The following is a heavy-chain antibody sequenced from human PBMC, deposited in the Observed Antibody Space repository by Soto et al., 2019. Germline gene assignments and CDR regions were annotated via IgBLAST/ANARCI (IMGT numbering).Heavy chain of an antibody. CDR2: INAGNGNT. D-gene: IGHD5-12*01. CDR1: GYTFTSYA. CDR3: ARDGEYSGYDSYYFDY. J-gene: IGHJ4*02. Sequence: QVPLVQSGAEVKKPGASVKVSCKASGYTFTSYAMHWVRQAPGQRLEWMGWINAGNGNTKYSQKFQGRVTITRDTSASTAYMELSSLRSEDTAVYYCARDGEYSGYDSYYFDYWGQGTLVTVSS. V-gene: IGHV1-3*01.